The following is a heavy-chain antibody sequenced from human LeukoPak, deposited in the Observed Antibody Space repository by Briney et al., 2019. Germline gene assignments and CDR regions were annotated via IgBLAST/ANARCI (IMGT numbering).Heavy chain of an antibody. J-gene: IGHJ4*02. Sequence: GKSLRLSCAASGFTFSSYGMHWVRQAPGKGLEWVAVIWYDGSNKYYADSVKGRFTISRDNSKNTLYLQMNSLRAEDTAVYYCARAKYYFDYWGQGTLVTVSS. CDR2: IWYDGSNK. CDR1: GFTFSSYG. V-gene: IGHV3-33*01. CDR3: ARAKYYFDY.